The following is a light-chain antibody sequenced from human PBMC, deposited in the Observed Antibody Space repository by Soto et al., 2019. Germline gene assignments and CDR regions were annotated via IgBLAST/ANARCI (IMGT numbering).Light chain of an antibody. V-gene: IGKV3-15*01. J-gene: IGKJ1*01. CDR1: QSVSSN. CDR2: DAS. Sequence: EIVMTQSPATLSVSPGERATLSCRASQSVSSNLAWYQQKVGQAPRVLIYDASTRATGIPGRFSGSGSGTEFTLTISGLQSEDFAVYYCQQYNNWSETFGQGTKVEIK. CDR3: QQYNNWSET.